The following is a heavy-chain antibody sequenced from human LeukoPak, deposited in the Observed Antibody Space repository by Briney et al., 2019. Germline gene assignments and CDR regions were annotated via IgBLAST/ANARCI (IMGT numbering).Heavy chain of an antibody. V-gene: IGHV4-39*01. CDR3: ARQSWSGYSYYYYYMDV. CDR1: GGSISSSSYY. D-gene: IGHD1-14*01. Sequence: SETLSLTCTVSGGSISSSSYYWGWIRQPPGKGLEGIGRSYYSGSTYYNESLKSRVTISVDTSKNQFSLKLSSVTAADTAVYYCARQSWSGYSYYYYYMDVWGKGTTVTVSS. CDR2: SYYSGST. J-gene: IGHJ6*03.